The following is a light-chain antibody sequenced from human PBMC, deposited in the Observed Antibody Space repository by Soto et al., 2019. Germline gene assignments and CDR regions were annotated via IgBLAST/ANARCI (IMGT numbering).Light chain of an antibody. CDR2: AAS. CDR3: QKYRSVPV. CDR1: QDIRNF. J-gene: IGKJ3*01. V-gene: IGKV1-27*01. Sequence: IQMTQSPTSLSASVGDRVTITCRAIQDIRNFVAWYQQKPGKAPKLLIYAASTLQSGVPSRFSGSGSGTDFTLTINSLQPEDVATYSCQKYRSVPVFGPGTKVEIK.